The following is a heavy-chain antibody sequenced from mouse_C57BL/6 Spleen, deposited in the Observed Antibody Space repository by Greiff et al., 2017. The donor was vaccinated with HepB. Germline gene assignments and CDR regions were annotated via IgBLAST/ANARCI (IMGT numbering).Heavy chain of an antibody. J-gene: IGHJ4*01. Sequence: EVQGVESGGGLVKPGGSLKLSCAASGFTFSDYGMHWVRQAPEKGLEWVAYISSGSSTIYYADTVKGRFTISRDNAKNTLFLQMTSLRSEDTAMYYCAKIYYGSSEYAMDYWGQGTSVTVSS. CDR1: GFTFSDYG. CDR3: AKIYYGSSEYAMDY. CDR2: ISSGSSTI. V-gene: IGHV5-17*01. D-gene: IGHD1-1*01.